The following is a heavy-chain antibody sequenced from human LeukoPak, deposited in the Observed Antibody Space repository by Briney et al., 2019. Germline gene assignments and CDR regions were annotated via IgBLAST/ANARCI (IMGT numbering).Heavy chain of an antibody. J-gene: IGHJ6*02. CDR2: IIPILNIP. D-gene: IGHD1-1*01. CDR3: AREKMEVGYYGLDV. V-gene: IGHV1-69*04. Sequence: GASVKVSCKASGGTFDNSAINWVRQAPGQGLEWTGRIIPILNIPNYAQKLQGRVTIAADKSTSTAYMELSSLRSDDTAVYYCAREKMEVGYYGLDVWGQGTTVTVSS. CDR1: GGTFDNSA.